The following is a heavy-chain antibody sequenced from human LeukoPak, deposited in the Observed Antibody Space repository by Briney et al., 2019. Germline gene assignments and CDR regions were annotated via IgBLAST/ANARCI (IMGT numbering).Heavy chain of an antibody. J-gene: IGHJ4*02. V-gene: IGHV3-48*01. CDR1: GFTFSSYS. D-gene: IGHD6-19*01. CDR2: ISSSSSTI. CDR3: QSGWFSYFDY. Sequence: GGSLRLSCAASGFTFSSYSMNWVRQAPGKGLEWVSYISSSSSTIYYADSVKGRFTISRDNAKNSLYLQMNSLRAEDTAVYYCQSGWFSYFDYWRQGTLVTVSS.